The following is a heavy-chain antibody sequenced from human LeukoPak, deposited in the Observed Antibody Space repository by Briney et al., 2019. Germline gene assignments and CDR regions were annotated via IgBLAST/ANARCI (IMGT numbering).Heavy chain of an antibody. CDR1: GFTFNSYA. V-gene: IGHV3-13*01. J-gene: IGHJ4*02. CDR3: ARGSSRDYVWGSYRYTQEFDY. D-gene: IGHD3-16*02. CDR2: IGTAGDT. Sequence: GGSLRLSCAASGFTFNSYAMSWVRQAPGKGLEWVSAIGTAGDTYYPGSVKGRFTISRENAKNSLYLQMNSLRAGDTAVYYCARGSSRDYVWGSYRYTQEFDYWGQGTLVTVSS.